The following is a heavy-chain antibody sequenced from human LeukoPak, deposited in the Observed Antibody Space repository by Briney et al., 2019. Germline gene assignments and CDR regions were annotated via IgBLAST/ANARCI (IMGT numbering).Heavy chain of an antibody. J-gene: IGHJ4*02. CDR3: ARGCVGGEVGDYFDY. Sequence: GASVKVSCKASGGTFSSFLMNWVRQASGQGLEWMGAIIPIFATPEYAQKFQGRVTITADESTNTAYMELSSLKSEDTAVYYCARGCVGGEVGDYFDYWGQGTLVTVSS. CDR2: IIPIFATP. CDR1: GGTFSSFL. V-gene: IGHV1-69*13. D-gene: IGHD1-26*01.